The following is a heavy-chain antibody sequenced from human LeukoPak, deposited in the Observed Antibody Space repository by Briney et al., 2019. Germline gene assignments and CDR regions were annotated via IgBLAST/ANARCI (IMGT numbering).Heavy chain of an antibody. CDR3: AIGRGVSNFDY. Sequence: GASVKVSCQASGYTFTGYYMHWVRQATPQGREWMGWINPNSGGTNYAQKFQGRVTMTRDTSISTAYMELSRLRSDDTAVYYCAIGRGVSNFDYWGQGTLVTVSS. CDR1: GYTFTGYY. CDR2: INPNSGGT. J-gene: IGHJ4*02. V-gene: IGHV1-2*02. D-gene: IGHD6-13*01.